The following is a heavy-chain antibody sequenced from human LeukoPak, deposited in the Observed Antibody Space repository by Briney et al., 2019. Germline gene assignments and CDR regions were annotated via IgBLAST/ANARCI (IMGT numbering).Heavy chain of an antibody. J-gene: IGHJ4*02. CDR3: SRLHPDDY. CDR2: IKNKIDGGTT. V-gene: IGHV3-15*07. D-gene: IGHD4-11*01. Sequence: GGSLRLSCAASGFTFNLAWINWVRQAPGKGLEWVGRIKNKIDGGTTDYAASVKGRFTISRDDSKNTLYLQMNSLKIEDTAVYYCSRLHPDDYWGQGTLVTVSS. CDR1: GFTFNLAW.